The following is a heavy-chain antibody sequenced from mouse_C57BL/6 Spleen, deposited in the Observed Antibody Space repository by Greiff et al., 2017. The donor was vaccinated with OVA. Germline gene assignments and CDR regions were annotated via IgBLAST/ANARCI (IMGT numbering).Heavy chain of an antibody. CDR2: IYPSDSET. CDR3: ARGAAQANYFDY. CDR1: GYPFTSYW. D-gene: IGHD3-2*02. Sequence: VQLQQPGAELVRPGSSVKLSCKASGYPFTSYWMDWVKQRPGQGLEWIGNIYPSDSETHYNQKFKDKATLTVDKSSSTAYMQLSSLTSEDSAVYYCARGAAQANYFDYWGKGTTLTVAS. V-gene: IGHV1-61*01. J-gene: IGHJ2*01.